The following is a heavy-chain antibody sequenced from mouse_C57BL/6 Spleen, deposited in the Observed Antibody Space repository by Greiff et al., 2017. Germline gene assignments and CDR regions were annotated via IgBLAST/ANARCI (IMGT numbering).Heavy chain of an antibody. CDR1: GFTFSDYY. Sequence: EVQGVESGGGLVQPGGSLKLSCAASGFTFSDYYMYWVRQTPEKRLEWVAYISTGGGSTYYPDTVKGRFTISRDNAKNTLYLQMSRLKSEDTAMYYCARRYFDYWGQGTTLTVSS. CDR2: ISTGGGST. J-gene: IGHJ2*01. V-gene: IGHV5-12*01. CDR3: ARRYFDY.